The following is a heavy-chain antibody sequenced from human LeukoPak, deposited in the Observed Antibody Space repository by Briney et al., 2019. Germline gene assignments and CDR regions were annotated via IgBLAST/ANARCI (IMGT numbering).Heavy chain of an antibody. V-gene: IGHV4-4*02. CDR1: GGSISSSNW. Sequence: SETLSLTCAVSGGSISSSNWWSWVRPPPGKGLEWIGEIYHSGSTNYNPSLKSRVTISVDKSKNQFSLKLSSVTAADTAVYYCASLVQRDYVVDPWGQGTLVTVSS. J-gene: IGHJ5*02. CDR3: ASLVQRDYVVDP. CDR2: IYHSGST. D-gene: IGHD3-16*01.